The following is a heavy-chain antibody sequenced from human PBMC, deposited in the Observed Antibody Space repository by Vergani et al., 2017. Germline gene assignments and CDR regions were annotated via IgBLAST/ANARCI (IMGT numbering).Heavy chain of an antibody. CDR1: GFTFSSYA. CDR3: ARDPSSGH. J-gene: IGHJ4*02. V-gene: IGHV3-30-3*01. Sequence: QVQLVESGGGVVQPGRSLRLSCAASGFTFSSYAMHWVRQAPGKGLEWVAVISYDGSNKYYADSVKGRFTISRDNSKTTLYLQMNSLRAEDTAVYYCARDPSSGHWGQGTLVTVSS. CDR2: ISYDGSNK. D-gene: IGHD3-22*01.